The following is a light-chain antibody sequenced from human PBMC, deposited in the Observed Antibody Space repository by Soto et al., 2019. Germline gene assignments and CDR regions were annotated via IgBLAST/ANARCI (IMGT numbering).Light chain of an antibody. V-gene: IGKV1-39*01. Sequence: DIQLTQSPSSLSASVGDRIAITLLASQSISTYLNWYQQKPGEAPTLLVYDSSTLQSGVPSRFSGSGFGAEFTLTVSSLQPEDFATYYCQQSYSNPTWTFGQGTKVDI. CDR3: QQSYSNPTWT. J-gene: IGKJ1*01. CDR2: DSS. CDR1: QSISTY.